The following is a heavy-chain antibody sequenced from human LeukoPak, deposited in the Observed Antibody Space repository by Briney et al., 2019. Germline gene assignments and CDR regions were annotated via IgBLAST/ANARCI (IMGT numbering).Heavy chain of an antibody. CDR3: ARDQYYVWGSYRYSRPFDY. D-gene: IGHD3-16*02. CDR1: GFTFSSYW. V-gene: IGHV3-74*01. Sequence: GGSLRLSCAASGFTFSSYWMHWVRQAPGKGLVWVSRINSDGSSTSYADSVKGRSTISRDNAKNTLYLQMNSLRAEDTAVYYCARDQYYVWGSYRYSRPFDYWGQGTLVTVSS. CDR2: INSDGSST. J-gene: IGHJ4*02.